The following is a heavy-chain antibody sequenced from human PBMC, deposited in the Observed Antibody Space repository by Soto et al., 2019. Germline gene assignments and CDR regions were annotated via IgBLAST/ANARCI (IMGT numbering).Heavy chain of an antibody. CDR2: IYYTGST. V-gene: IGHV4-59*01. CDR1: GDSINNYY. CDR3: AKYRRTEAEGFTLDY. D-gene: IGHD6-13*01. Sequence: SETLSLTCTVSGDSINNYYWSWIRQRPGKRLEWIGYIYYTGSTTYNPSLESRVTMSVDTSKNQFSLKLSSVNVADTAVYYCAKYRRTEAEGFTLDYWGRGTLVTVSS. J-gene: IGHJ4*02.